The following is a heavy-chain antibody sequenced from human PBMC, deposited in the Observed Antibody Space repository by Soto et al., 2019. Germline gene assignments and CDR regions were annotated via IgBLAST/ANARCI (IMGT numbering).Heavy chain of an antibody. D-gene: IGHD2-8*01. CDR1: GGTFSSYA. CDR3: ARDEVLRYCTNGVCYIGFDY. Sequence: QVQLVQSGAEVKKPGSSVKVSCKASGGTFSSYAISWVRQAPGQGLEWMGGIIPIFGTANYAQKFQGRVTITADESTSTAYMELSSLRSEDTAVYYCARDEVLRYCTNGVCYIGFDYWGQGPLVTVSS. V-gene: IGHV1-69*01. CDR2: IIPIFGTA. J-gene: IGHJ4*02.